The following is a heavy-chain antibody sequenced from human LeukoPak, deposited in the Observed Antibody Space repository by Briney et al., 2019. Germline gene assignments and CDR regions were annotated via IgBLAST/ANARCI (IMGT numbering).Heavy chain of an antibody. D-gene: IGHD3-10*01. J-gene: IGHJ6*03. CDR1: GGTFSSYA. V-gene: IGHV1-69*01. CDR2: IIPIFGTA. Sequence: ASVKVSCKASGGTFSSYAISWVRQAPGQGLEWMGGIIPIFGTANYAQKFQGRVTITADESTSTAYMELSSLRSEDTAVYYCARGVRPVRGLVGYYYMDVWGKGTTVTVSS. CDR3: ARGVRPVRGLVGYYYMDV.